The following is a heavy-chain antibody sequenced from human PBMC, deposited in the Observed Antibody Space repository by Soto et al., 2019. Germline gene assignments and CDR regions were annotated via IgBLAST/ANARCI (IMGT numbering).Heavy chain of an antibody. D-gene: IGHD2-15*01. V-gene: IGHV3-21*01. CDR1: GFTFSSYS. J-gene: IGHJ4*02. CDR3: ARYCSGGSCYPYYFDY. Sequence: EVQLVESGGGLVKPGGSLRLSCAASGFTFSSYSMNWVRQAPGKGLEWVSSISNSSSYIYYADSVKGRFTISRDNAKNSLYLQMNSLRAEDTAVYYCARYCSGGSCYPYYFDYWGQGTLVTVSS. CDR2: ISNSSSYI.